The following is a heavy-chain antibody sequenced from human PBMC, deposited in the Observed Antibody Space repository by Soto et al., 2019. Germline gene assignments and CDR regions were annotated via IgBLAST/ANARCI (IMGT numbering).Heavy chain of an antibody. CDR2: ISVSGDNI. Sequence: WGSLLLSCLASGFSFNSFNMNWIRRAPGRGLEWVASISVSGDNIYYGDSVQGRFTTSRDNSKRSVFLDLSSLRVEDTAVYYCARDLGLLKSLFDYWGQGTMVTVSS. V-gene: IGHV3-21*01. CDR3: ARDLGLLKSLFDY. CDR1: GFSFNSFN. J-gene: IGHJ4*02. D-gene: IGHD3-16*01.